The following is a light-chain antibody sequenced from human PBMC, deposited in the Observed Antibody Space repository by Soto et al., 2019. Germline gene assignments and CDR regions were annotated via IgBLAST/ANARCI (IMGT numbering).Light chain of an antibody. CDR1: TTDIDNYDS. Sequence: QSALTQPPSVSGSPGQSVTISCTANTTDIDNYDSVSWYQQAPGTAPKLIIYDVNNRPSGAPDRFSGSTSGNTASLTISGLQAEDETDYFCSLYSSNGSLIFGPGIKLTVL. CDR2: DVN. CDR3: SLYSSNGSLI. J-gene: IGLJ1*01. V-gene: IGLV2-18*01.